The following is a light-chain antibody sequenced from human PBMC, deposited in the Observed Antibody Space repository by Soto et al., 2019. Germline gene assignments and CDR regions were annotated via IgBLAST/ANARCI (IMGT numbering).Light chain of an antibody. V-gene: IGKV1-39*01. Sequence: DIQMTQSPSSLSASVGDRVTITCRASQSISSYLNWYQQKPGKAPKLLIYAASSLQSGVPSRFSGSGSGTDFTLTISSLQPEDFAVYYCQQYISSPPGFTFGPGTTVEIK. CDR3: QQYISSPPGFT. CDR2: AAS. CDR1: QSISSY. J-gene: IGKJ3*01.